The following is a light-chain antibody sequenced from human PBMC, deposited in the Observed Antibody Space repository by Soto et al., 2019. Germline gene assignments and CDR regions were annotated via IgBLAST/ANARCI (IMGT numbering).Light chain of an antibody. J-gene: IGKJ1*01. CDR1: QSINIC. CDR3: QQYDSHST. CDR2: RAS. V-gene: IGKV1-5*03. Sequence: DIQITQSPSTLSASVGDRVTITCRASQSINICFAWYEQKPGKVPNLLIYRASTLKSGVPSRFSGSGSGTEFTLTISSLQRDDFATYYCQQYDSHSTFCQGTKVDIK.